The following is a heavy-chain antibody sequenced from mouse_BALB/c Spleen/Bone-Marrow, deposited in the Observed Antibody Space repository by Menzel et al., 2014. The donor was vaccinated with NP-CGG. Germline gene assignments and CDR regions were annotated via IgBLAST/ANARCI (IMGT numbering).Heavy chain of an antibody. J-gene: IGHJ3*01. CDR3: TTLGRFAY. V-gene: IGHV1S81*02. D-gene: IGHD4-1*01. CDR1: GYTFTNCY. CDR2: INPSNGGT. Sequence: VQLQQSGAELAKPGVSVKLCCKASGYTFTNCYMYWVKQRPGQDLEWIGEINPSNGGTNFNERFKSKATLTVGKSSSTAYIQLSSLTSEGSAVYYCTTLGRFAYWGQGTL.